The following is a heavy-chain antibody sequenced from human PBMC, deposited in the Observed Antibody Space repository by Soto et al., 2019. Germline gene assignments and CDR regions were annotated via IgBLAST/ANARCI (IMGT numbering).Heavy chain of an antibody. CDR1: GGSISSSSYY. Sequence: SETLSLTCTVSGGSISSSSYYWGWIRQPPGKGQEWIGSIYYSGSTYYNPSLKSRVTISVDTSKNQFSLKLSSVTAADTAVYYCARLGIVVVVAATKNWFDPWGQGTLVTVSS. J-gene: IGHJ5*02. CDR2: IYYSGST. CDR3: ARLGIVVVVAATKNWFDP. V-gene: IGHV4-39*01. D-gene: IGHD2-15*01.